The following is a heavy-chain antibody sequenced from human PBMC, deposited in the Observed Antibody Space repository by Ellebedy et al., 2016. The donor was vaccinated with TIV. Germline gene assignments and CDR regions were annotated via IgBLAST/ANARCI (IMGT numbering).Heavy chain of an antibody. CDR1: GFTFSDYY. V-gene: IGHV3-11*01. CDR2: ISDSATTI. D-gene: IGHD5-12*01. Sequence: GESLKISCAASGFTFSDYYMNWVRQAPGKGLEWIAYISDSATTIKYADSVKGRFTVSRDNAKNSLFLQMSSLRADDTAIYYCARVLGYGGSRFYFGYWGQGSLVTVSS. J-gene: IGHJ4*02. CDR3: ARVLGYGGSRFYFGY.